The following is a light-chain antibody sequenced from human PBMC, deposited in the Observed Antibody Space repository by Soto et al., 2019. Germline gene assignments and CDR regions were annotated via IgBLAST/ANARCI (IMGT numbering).Light chain of an antibody. CDR2: GAS. CDR3: QQHSHWPPWT. Sequence: EVVLTQSPATLSLSPGERATLSCRASENVRTFVDWYQQKPGQAPRLLIYGASNRATGIPARFSGSGSGTDFTLTISHLEPEDFSVYYCQQHSHWPPWTFGQGTTVEIQ. V-gene: IGKV3-11*01. J-gene: IGKJ1*01. CDR1: ENVRTF.